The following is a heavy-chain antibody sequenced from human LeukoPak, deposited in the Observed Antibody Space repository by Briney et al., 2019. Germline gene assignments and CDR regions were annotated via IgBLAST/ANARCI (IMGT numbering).Heavy chain of an antibody. CDR1: GFTFSDHY. CDR2: IRNKANSYAT. CDR3: ARGGTHYYDSRGYLN. J-gene: IGHJ4*02. V-gene: IGHV3-72*01. Sequence: EGSLRLSCAVSGFTFSDHYMDWVRQAPGKGLEWVGRIRNKANSYATEYAASVKGRFTISRDDSKNSLYLQMNSLNTEDTAVYYCARGGTHYYDSRGYLNWGQGTLVTVSS. D-gene: IGHD3-22*01.